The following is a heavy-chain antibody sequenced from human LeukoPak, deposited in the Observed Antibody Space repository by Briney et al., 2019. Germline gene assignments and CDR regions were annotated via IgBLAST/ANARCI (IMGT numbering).Heavy chain of an antibody. CDR1: GFTFSSYA. CDR2: ISYDGSNK. Sequence: PGGPLRLSCAAPGFTFSSYAMHWVRQAPGKGLEWVAVISYDGSNKYYADSVKGRFTISRDNSKNTLYLQMNSLGADDTAVYSCAKGNWRYFDYWGQGTLVTVSS. D-gene: IGHD1-1*01. J-gene: IGHJ4*02. V-gene: IGHV3-30-3*01. CDR3: AKGNWRYFDY.